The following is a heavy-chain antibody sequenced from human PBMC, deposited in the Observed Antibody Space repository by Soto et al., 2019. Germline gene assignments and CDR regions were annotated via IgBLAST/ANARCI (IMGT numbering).Heavy chain of an antibody. CDR2: INAGNGNT. D-gene: IGHD5-12*01. J-gene: IGHJ4*02. V-gene: IGHV1-3*01. CDR1: GYTFTSYA. CDR3: ARGDGYNYSDY. Sequence: GASVKVSCKASGYTFTSYAMHWVRQAPGQRLEWMGWINAGNGNTKYSQKFQGRVTITRDTSASTAYMELSSLRSEDTAVYYCARGDGYNYSDYWGQGTLVTVSS.